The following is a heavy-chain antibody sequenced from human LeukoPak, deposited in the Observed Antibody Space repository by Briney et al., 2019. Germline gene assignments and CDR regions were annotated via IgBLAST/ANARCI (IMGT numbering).Heavy chain of an antibody. D-gene: IGHD2-8*01. CDR3: ASDPVLAKDLGS. CDR2: ISYDGSNK. CDR1: GFTFSSYA. J-gene: IGHJ4*02. V-gene: IGHV3-30-3*01. Sequence: GRSLRLSCAASGFTFSSYAMHWVRQAPGKGLEWVAVISYDGSNKYYADSVKGRFTISRDNSKNTLYLQMDSLRAEDTAVYYCASDPVLAKDLGSWGQGTLVTVSS.